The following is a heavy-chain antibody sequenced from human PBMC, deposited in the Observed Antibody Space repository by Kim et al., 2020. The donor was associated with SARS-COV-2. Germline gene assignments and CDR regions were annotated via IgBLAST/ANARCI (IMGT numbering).Heavy chain of an antibody. CDR2: ISGSGGST. CDR1: GFTFSSYA. D-gene: IGHD6-19*01. V-gene: IGHV3-23*01. CDR3: AKDFRPDVAGTYFDY. Sequence: GGSLRLSCAASGFTFSSYAMSWVRQAPGKGLEWVSAISGSGGSTYYADSVKGRFTISRDNSKNTLYLQMNSLRAEDTAVYYCAKDFRPDVAGTYFDYWGQGTLVTVSS. J-gene: IGHJ4*02.